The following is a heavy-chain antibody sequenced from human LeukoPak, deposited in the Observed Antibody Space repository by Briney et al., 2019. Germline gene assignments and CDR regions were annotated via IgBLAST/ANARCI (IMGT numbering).Heavy chain of an antibody. J-gene: IGHJ4*02. CDR1: GGSISSYY. D-gene: IGHD5-18*01. CDR2: IYYSGST. V-gene: IGHV4-59*01. Sequence: SETLSLTCTVSGGSISSYYWSWIRAPPGEGRECMGYIYYSGSTNYNPSLKSRVTISVDTPKNQFSLKLSSVTAADTAVYYCARAQRGYSYGPIDYWGQGTLVTVSS. CDR3: ARAQRGYSYGPIDY.